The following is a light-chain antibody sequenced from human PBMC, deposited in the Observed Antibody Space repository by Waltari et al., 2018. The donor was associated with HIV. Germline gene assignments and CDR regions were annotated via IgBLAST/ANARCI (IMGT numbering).Light chain of an antibody. V-gene: IGLV1-44*01. CDR1: SSNIGSNT. CDR3: AAWDDNLNGYV. CDR2: SLN. J-gene: IGLJ1*01. Sequence: QSVLTQTPSASGTPGQSVIVSCSGSSSNIGSNTVNWYQLLPGAAPRLLIHSLNQRPSGVPDRFSGSKSGASASLAISGLQSEDEADYYCAAWDDNLNGYVFGSGTKVTVL.